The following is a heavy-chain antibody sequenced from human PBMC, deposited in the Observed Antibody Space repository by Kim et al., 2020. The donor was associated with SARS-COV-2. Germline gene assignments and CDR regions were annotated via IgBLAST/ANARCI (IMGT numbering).Heavy chain of an antibody. J-gene: IGHJ4*02. V-gene: IGHV1-69*01. Sequence: AQKFQGRVTITADESTSTAYMELSSLRSEDTAVYYCARAMGSGWYGTFDYWGQGTLVTVSS. D-gene: IGHD6-19*01. CDR3: ARAMGSGWYGTFDY.